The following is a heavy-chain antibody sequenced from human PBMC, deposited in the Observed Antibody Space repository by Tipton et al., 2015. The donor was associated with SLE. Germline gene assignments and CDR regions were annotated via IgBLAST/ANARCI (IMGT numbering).Heavy chain of an antibody. CDR3: ARGSVVADDF. CDR1: GCFISSYY. V-gene: IGHV4-59*01. J-gene: IGHJ4*02. Sequence: TLSLTCTVSGCFISSYYWSWIRQPPGKGLEWIGYIYYSGSTNYNPSLKRRVTISVDTSKNQLSLKLTSVTAADTAVYYCARGSVVADDFWGQGTLVTVSS. CDR2: IYYSGST. D-gene: IGHD2-15*01.